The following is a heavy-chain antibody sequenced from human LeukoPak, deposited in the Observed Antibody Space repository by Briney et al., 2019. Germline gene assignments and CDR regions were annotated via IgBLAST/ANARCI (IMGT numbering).Heavy chain of an antibody. D-gene: IGHD5-24*01. V-gene: IGHV3-30*04. Sequence: GGSLRLSCAASGFTFSSYAMHWVRQAPGKGLEWVAVISYDGSKKYYADSVKGRFTISRDNSKNTLYLQMNSLRAEDTAVYYCAKGGMFDGDGYNYIGYWGQGTLVTVSS. CDR3: AKGGMFDGDGYNYIGY. J-gene: IGHJ4*02. CDR1: GFTFSSYA. CDR2: ISYDGSKK.